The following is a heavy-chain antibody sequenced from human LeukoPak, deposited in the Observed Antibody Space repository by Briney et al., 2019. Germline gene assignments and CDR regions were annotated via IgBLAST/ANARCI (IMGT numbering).Heavy chain of an antibody. CDR2: ISSSSSYI. CDR3: ARGYYYYYMDV. J-gene: IGHJ6*03. CDR1: GFTFSSYG. V-gene: IGHV3-21*01. Sequence: GGSLRLSCAASGFTFSSYGMNWVRQAPGKGLEWVSSISSSSSYIYSADSVKGRFTISRDNAKNSLYLQMNSLRAEDTAVYYCARGYYYYYMDVWGKGTTVTISS.